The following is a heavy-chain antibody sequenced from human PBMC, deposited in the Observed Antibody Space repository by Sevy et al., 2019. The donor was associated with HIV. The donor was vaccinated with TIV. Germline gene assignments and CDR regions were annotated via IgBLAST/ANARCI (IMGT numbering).Heavy chain of an antibody. D-gene: IGHD4-4*01. CDR3: ARLDSNRYYYYGMDV. V-gene: IGHV4-39*01. J-gene: IGHJ6*02. CDR1: AGSISSSSYY. CDR2: IYYSGST. Sequence: SETLSLTCTVSAGSISSSSYYWGWIRQPPGKGLEWIGRIYYSGSTYYNPSLKSRVTISVDTSKNQFSLKLSSVTAADTAVYYCARLDSNRYYYYGMDVWGQGTTVTVSS.